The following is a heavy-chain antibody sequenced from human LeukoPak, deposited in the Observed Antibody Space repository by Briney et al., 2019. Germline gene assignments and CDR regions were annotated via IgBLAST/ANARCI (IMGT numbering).Heavy chain of an antibody. J-gene: IGHJ4*02. Sequence: TSETLSLTCTVSGGSVSSGSYYWSWIRQPPGKGLEWIGEIYHSGSTNYNPSLKSRVTISVDKSKNQFSLKLSSVTAADTAVYYCARDASGYYYFDYWGQGTLVTVSS. D-gene: IGHD3-22*01. CDR3: ARDASGYYYFDY. V-gene: IGHV4-61*01. CDR1: GGSVSSGSYY. CDR2: IYHSGST.